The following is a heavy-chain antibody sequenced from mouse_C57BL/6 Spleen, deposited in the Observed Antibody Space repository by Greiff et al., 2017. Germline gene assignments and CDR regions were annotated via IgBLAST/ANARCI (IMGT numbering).Heavy chain of an antibody. Sequence: VQLKESGPGMVKPSQSLSLTCTVTGYSITSGYDWHWIRHFPGNQLEWMGYISYSGSTNYNPSLKSRNSITHDTSKNHFFLKLKSVTTEDTATYYCAGRHYGGSVDYWGQGTTLTVSS. CDR1: GYSITSGYD. CDR2: ISYSGST. D-gene: IGHD1-1*01. CDR3: AGRHYGGSVDY. V-gene: IGHV3-1*01. J-gene: IGHJ2*01.